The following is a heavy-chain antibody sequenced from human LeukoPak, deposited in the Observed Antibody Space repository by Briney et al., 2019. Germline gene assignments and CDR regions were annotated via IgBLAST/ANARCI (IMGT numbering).Heavy chain of an antibody. CDR2: ISYDGSNK. V-gene: IGHV3-30*03. Sequence: GRSLRLSCAASGFTFSSYGMHWVRQAPGKGLEWVAVISYDGSNKYYADSVKGRFTISRDNSKNTLYLQMNSLRAEDTAVYYCARDLYFSGSSYGPYYYYGMDVWGQGTTVTVSS. D-gene: IGHD3-16*01. CDR3: ARDLYFSGSSYGPYYYYGMDV. CDR1: GFTFSSYG. J-gene: IGHJ6*02.